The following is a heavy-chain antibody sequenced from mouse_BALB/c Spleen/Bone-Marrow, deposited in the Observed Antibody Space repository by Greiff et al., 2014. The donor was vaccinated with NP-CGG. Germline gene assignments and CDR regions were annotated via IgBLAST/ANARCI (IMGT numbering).Heavy chain of an antibody. V-gene: IGHV7-3*02. CDR3: ARDYSGYFDF. CDR2: IRNKPNGYTT. CDR1: GFTFTDYF. J-gene: IGHJ2*01. D-gene: IGHD5-1*01. Sequence: EVQVVESGGGLVQPGGSLRLSCTTSGFTFTDYFMTWVRQPPGKALEWLGFIRNKPNGYTTEYNPSVKGRFTISRDNSQGILYLQMNTLRAEDSAIYYCARDYSGYFDFWGRGTTLTVSS.